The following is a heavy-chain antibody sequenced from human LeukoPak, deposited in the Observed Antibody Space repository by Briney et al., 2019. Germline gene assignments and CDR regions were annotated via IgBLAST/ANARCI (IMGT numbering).Heavy chain of an antibody. CDR3: AHADYDILTGYRHFDY. CDR1: GFSFSTSGVG. J-gene: IGHJ4*02. V-gene: IGHV2-5*02. Sequence: SGPTLVKPTQTLTLTCTFSGFSFSTSGVGVGWIRQPPGKALEWLALIYWDDDKRYSPSLKSRLTITKDTSKNQVVLTMTNMDPVDTATYYCAHADYDILTGYRHFDYWGQGTLVTVSS. CDR2: IYWDDDK. D-gene: IGHD3-9*01.